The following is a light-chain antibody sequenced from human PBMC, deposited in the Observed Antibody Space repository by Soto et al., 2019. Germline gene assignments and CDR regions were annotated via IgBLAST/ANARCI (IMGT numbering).Light chain of an antibody. J-gene: IGKJ4*01. V-gene: IGKV1-6*01. CDR3: LQDHGFPLT. CDR1: QDIRDD. Sequence: AIPMTQSPSSLSASVGDRVTITCRATQDIRDDLGWYQQKPGKAPKLLIYAASSLQSEVPSRFSGSGSGTDFTLTIRSLQPEDFATYFCLQDHGFPLTFGGGTKVEIK. CDR2: AAS.